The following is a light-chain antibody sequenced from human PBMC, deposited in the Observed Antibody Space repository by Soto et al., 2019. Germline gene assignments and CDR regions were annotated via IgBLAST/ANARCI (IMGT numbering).Light chain of an antibody. CDR2: DAS. Sequence: DIQMTQSPSSLSASVGDRVTITCQTSQDISNYLNWYQQKPGKAPKLLIYDASNLETGVPSRFSGSGSGTEFTFTISSLQPEYFATYYCQQYDILPLFGQGTKVEIK. V-gene: IGKV1-33*01. CDR3: QQYDILPL. J-gene: IGKJ2*01. CDR1: QDISNY.